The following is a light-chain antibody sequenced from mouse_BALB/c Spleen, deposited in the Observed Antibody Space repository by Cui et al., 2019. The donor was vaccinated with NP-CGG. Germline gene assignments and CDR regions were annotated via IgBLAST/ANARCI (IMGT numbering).Light chain of an antibody. CDR2: GTN. CDR3: ALWYSNHWV. Sequence: QVVVPQSAVLTTSPGETVTLTCRSSTGAVTTSNYANWVQEKPDHLFTGLIGGTNNRAPGVPARFSGSLIGDKAALTITGAQTEDEAIYFCALWYSNHWVFGGGTKLTVL. J-gene: IGLJ1*01. V-gene: IGLV1*01. CDR1: TGAVTTSNY.